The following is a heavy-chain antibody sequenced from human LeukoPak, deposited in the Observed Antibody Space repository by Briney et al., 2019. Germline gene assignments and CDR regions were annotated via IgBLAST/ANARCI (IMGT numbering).Heavy chain of an antibody. J-gene: IGHJ4*02. Sequence: GASVKVSCKASGYTFTSYGISWVRQAPGQGLEWMGWISAYNGNTNYAQKLQGRVTMTTDTSTSTAYMELRSLRSDDTAVYYCARVTHPHYIAVADYWGQGTLVTVSS. V-gene: IGHV1-18*01. CDR2: ISAYNGNT. CDR3: ARVTHPHYIAVADY. CDR1: GYTFTSYG. D-gene: IGHD6-19*01.